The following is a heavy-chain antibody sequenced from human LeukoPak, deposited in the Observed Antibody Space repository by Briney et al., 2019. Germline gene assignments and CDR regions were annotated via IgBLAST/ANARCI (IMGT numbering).Heavy chain of an antibody. CDR2: FDPEDGET. J-gene: IGHJ4*02. V-gene: IGHV1-24*01. CDR3: ATGAESASGSYSVFDY. CDR1: GYTLTELS. Sequence: ASVKVSCKVSGYTLTELSMHWVRQAPGKGLEWMGGFDPEDGETIYAQKFQGRVTMTEDTSTDTAYMELSSLGSEDTAVYYCATGAESASGSYSVFDYWGQGTLVTVSS. D-gene: IGHD1-26*01.